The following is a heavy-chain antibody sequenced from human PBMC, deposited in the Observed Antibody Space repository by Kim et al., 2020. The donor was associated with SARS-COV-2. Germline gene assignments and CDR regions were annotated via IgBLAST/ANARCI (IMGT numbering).Heavy chain of an antibody. CDR1: GFTFSSYS. CDR2: ISSSSSYT. V-gene: IGHV3-21*01. D-gene: IGHD3-10*01. J-gene: IGHJ4*02. Sequence: GGSLRLSCAASGFTFSSYSMNWVHQAPGKGLEWVSSISSSSSYTYHADSVKDRFTISRDNAKYSLYLQMNSLTAEDTAVYYCARVWFGEFTFDYWGQGTL. CDR3: ARVWFGEFTFDY.